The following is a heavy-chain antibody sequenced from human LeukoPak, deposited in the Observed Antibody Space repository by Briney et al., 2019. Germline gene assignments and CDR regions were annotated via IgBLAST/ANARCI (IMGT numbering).Heavy chain of an antibody. Sequence: SETLSLTCTVSGGSISSGDYYWSWIRQPPGKGLEWIGYIYYSGSTYYNPSLKSRVTISVDTSKNQFSLKLSSVTAADTAVYYCARLPPGYCSGGSCYRWFDPWGQGTLVTVSS. CDR1: GGSISSGDYY. J-gene: IGHJ5*02. CDR3: ARLPPGYCSGGSCYRWFDP. D-gene: IGHD2-15*01. CDR2: IYYSGST. V-gene: IGHV4-30-4*01.